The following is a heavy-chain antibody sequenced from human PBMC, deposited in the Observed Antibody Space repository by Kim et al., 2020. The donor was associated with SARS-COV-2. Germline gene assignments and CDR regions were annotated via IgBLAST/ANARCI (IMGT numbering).Heavy chain of an antibody. CDR3: AKDADNLIVATLLDY. CDR1: GFTFSSYG. V-gene: IGHV3-30*18. Sequence: GGSLRLSCAASGFTFSSYGMHWVRQAPGKGLEWVAVISYDGSNKYYADSVKGRFTISRDNSKNTLYLQMNSLRAEDTAVYYCAKDADNLIVATLLDYWG. J-gene: IGHJ4*01. CDR2: ISYDGSNK. D-gene: IGHD5-12*01.